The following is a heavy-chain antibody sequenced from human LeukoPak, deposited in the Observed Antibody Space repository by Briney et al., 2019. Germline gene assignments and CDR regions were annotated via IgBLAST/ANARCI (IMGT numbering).Heavy chain of an antibody. V-gene: IGHV4-59*12. J-gene: IGHJ4*02. Sequence: SETLSLTCTVSGGSISTYYWNWIRQPPGKGLEWIGYIYYSGNTKYDPSLKSRVTISIDTSKKHFSLKLTSVTAADTAVYYCARGAPPQNWGQGTLVTVSS. CDR2: IYYSGNT. CDR1: GGSISTYY. CDR3: ARGAPPQN.